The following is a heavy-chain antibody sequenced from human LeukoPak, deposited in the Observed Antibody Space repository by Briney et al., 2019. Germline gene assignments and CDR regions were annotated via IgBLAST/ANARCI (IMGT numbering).Heavy chain of an antibody. CDR1: GFTFSSYS. CDR2: ISSSSSTI. V-gene: IGHV3-48*04. Sequence: GGSLRLSCAAPGFTFSSYSMNWVRQAPGKGLEWVSYISSSSSTIYYADSVKGRFTISRDNAKNSLYRQMNSLRAEDTAVYYCARVALWFGEYPAGYFDYWGQGTLVTVSS. D-gene: IGHD3-10*01. J-gene: IGHJ4*02. CDR3: ARVALWFGEYPAGYFDY.